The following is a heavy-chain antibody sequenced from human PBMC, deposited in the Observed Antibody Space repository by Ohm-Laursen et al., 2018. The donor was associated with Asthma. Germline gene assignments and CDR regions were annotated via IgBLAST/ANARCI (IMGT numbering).Heavy chain of an antibody. D-gene: IGHD2-15*01. Sequence: SLRLSCTASGFTFSSYGMHWVRQAPGKGLEWVAVISYDGSNKYYADSVKGRFTISRDNSKNTLYLQMNSLRAEDTAVYYCAKDLATSPGDRWGQGALVTVSS. CDR3: AKDLATSPGDR. CDR1: GFTFSSYG. CDR2: ISYDGSNK. V-gene: IGHV3-30*18. J-gene: IGHJ1*01.